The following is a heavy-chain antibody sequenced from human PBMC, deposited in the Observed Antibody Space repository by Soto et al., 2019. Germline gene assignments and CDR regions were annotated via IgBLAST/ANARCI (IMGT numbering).Heavy chain of an antibody. J-gene: IGHJ5*02. CDR2: IYHSGST. V-gene: IGHV4-30-2*01. Sequence: QLQLQESGSGLVRPSQTLSLTCAVSGGSISSGGYSWNWIRQPPGKCLEWIGYIYHSGSTLYNPYLNSRVTISVDKSKHQFSLELSSVTAADTAVYYCARDQLEGNWFDPCGQGTLVTVSS. CDR3: ARDQLEGNWFDP. D-gene: IGHD1-1*01. CDR1: GGSISSGGYS.